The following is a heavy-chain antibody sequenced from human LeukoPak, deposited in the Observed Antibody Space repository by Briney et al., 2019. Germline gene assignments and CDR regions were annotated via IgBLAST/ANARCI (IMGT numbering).Heavy chain of an antibody. CDR1: GFTFSSYE. J-gene: IGHJ4*02. D-gene: IGHD3-10*01. V-gene: IGHV3-48*03. CDR2: ISSSGSTI. CDR3: ARDYGRHGSGSSTFDY. Sequence: GGSLRLCCAASGFTFSSYEMNWVRQAPGKGLEWVSYISSSGSTIYYADSVKGRFTISRDNAKNSLYLQMNSLRAEDTAVYYCARDYGRHGSGSSTFDYWGQGTLVTVSS.